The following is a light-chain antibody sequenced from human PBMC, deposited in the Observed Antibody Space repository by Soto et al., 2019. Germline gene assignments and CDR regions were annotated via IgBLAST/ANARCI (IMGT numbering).Light chain of an antibody. J-gene: IGKJ5*01. CDR1: QNINNY. Sequence: DIQMTQTPSSLSASVGNRVNISCQASQNINNYLNWYQQKPGRAPKLLIYDASNLEAGVPSRFRGSGSGTDFTFTISRLQPEDIATYYCQQYENLPTFGQGTRLEI. CDR3: QQYENLPT. V-gene: IGKV1-33*01. CDR2: DAS.